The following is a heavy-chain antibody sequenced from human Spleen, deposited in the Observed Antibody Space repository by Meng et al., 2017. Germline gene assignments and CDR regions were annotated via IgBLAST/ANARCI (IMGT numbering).Heavy chain of an antibody. CDR2: LSGGGFTT. CDR3: AKYSYGLGDYFDN. Sequence: GESLKISCAASGFTFSNYAMNWVRQAPGKGLEWLAALSGGGFTTYYADSVKGRFTISRHNSKNTLYLQVNSLRAEDTALYYCAKYSYGLGDYFDNWGQGALVTVSS. V-gene: IGHV3-23*01. D-gene: IGHD3-10*01. CDR1: GFTFSNYA. J-gene: IGHJ4*02.